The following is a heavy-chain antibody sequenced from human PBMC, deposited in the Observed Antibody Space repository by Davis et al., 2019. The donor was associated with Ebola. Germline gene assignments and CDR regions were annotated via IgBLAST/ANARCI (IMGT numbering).Heavy chain of an antibody. CDR2: ISYDGSNK. D-gene: IGHD6-19*01. CDR1: GFTFSSYA. Sequence: GESLKISCAASGFTFSSYAMHWVRQAPGKGLEWVAVISYDGSNKYYADSVKGRFTISRDNAKNSLYLQMNSLRAEDTAVYYCARDLPGQYYFDYWGQGTLVTVSS. CDR3: ARDLPGQYYFDY. J-gene: IGHJ4*02. V-gene: IGHV3-30-3*01.